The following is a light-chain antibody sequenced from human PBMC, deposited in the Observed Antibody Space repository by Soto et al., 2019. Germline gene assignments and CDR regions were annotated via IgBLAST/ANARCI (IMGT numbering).Light chain of an antibody. J-gene: IGKJ3*01. CDR3: QQYATSPFT. Sequence: EIVLTQSPGTLSLSPGERATLSCRASQSVGSSYLAWYQQKPGHAPRVLIYGASSTATGIPDRFSGSGSGTDFTITISRLEPEDFAVYYCQQYATSPFTFGPGTKVDIK. V-gene: IGKV3-20*01. CDR2: GAS. CDR1: QSVGSSY.